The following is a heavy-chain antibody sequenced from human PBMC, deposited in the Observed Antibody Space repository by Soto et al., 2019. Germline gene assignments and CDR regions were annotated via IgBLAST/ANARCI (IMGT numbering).Heavy chain of an antibody. CDR1: GYSFTGYP. J-gene: IGHJ4*02. CDR2: INPASGYT. V-gene: IGHV1-3*01. Sequence: ASVKVSCKASGYSFTGYPLHWVRQAPGQRPEWMGKINPASGYTKYSQHLQGRLTITRDTSANTAYMELSSLRSEDTAVYYCALMVAAPNTWGQGTLVTVPQ. D-gene: IGHD6-13*01. CDR3: ALMVAAPNT.